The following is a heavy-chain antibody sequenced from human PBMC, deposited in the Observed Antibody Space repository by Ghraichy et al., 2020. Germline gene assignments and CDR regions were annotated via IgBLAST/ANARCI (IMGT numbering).Heavy chain of an antibody. J-gene: IGHJ6*02. CDR1: GFTFSSYS. Sequence: GESLNISCAASGFTFSSYSMNWVRQAPGKGLEWVSNISSSSSTIYYADSVKGRFTISRDNAKNSLYLQMNSLRDEDTAVYYCARDRQSRDYYYYGMDVWGQGTTVTVSS. V-gene: IGHV3-48*02. CDR2: ISSSSSTI. D-gene: IGHD5-24*01. CDR3: ARDRQSRDYYYYGMDV.